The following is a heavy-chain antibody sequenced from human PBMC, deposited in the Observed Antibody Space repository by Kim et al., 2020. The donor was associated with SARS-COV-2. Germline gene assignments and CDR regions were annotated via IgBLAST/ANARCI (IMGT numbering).Heavy chain of an antibody. CDR2: IYYSGST. V-gene: IGHV4-59*01. Sequence: SETLSLTCTVSGGSISSYYWSWIRQPPGKGLEWIGYIYYSGSTNYNPSLKSRVTISVDTSKNQFSLKLSSVTAADTAVYYCARESTNYDILTGYPYAFDIWGQGTMVTVSS. CDR3: ARESTNYDILTGYPYAFDI. J-gene: IGHJ3*02. CDR1: GGSISSYY. D-gene: IGHD3-9*01.